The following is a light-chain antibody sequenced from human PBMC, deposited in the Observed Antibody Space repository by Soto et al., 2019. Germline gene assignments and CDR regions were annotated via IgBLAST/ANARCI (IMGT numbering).Light chain of an antibody. Sequence: QSVLTQPPSVSGAPRQRVTISCSGSNSNIGNNAVNWYQQLPGTAPKLLIYRNNQRPSGVPDRFSGSKSGTSASLAISGLRSEDEADYYCAAWDDSLSVHVVFGGGTKLTVL. CDR1: NSNIGNNA. CDR2: RNN. V-gene: IGLV1-47*01. J-gene: IGLJ2*01. CDR3: AAWDDSLSVHVV.